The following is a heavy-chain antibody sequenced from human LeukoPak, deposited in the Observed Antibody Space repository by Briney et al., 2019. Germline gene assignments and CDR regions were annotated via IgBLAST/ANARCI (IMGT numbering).Heavy chain of an antibody. Sequence: RGSLRLSCAASGFTFSNYAMSWVRQAPGKGLEWVSSISGSGGTTYYADSVKGRFTISRDNSKNTLYLEMNSLRAEDTAIYYCARDMQLSSWGQGTMVTVSS. CDR1: GFTFSNYA. J-gene: IGHJ3*01. D-gene: IGHD3-16*02. CDR2: ISGSGGTT. V-gene: IGHV3-23*01. CDR3: ARDMQLSS.